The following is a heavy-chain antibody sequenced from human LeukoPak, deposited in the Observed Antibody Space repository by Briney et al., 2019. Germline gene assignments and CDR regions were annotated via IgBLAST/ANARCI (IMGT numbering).Heavy chain of an antibody. Sequence: ASVKVSCKACGYTFTGYYMYWVRQAPGQGLEWMGWIYPNSGATKYAQKFQGRVTMTRDTSISTAYMELSGLRSDDTAVYYCGTLLSNGPFDYWGQGSLVTVSS. J-gene: IGHJ4*02. CDR1: GYTFTGYY. CDR2: IYPNSGAT. CDR3: GTLLSNGPFDY. V-gene: IGHV1-2*02.